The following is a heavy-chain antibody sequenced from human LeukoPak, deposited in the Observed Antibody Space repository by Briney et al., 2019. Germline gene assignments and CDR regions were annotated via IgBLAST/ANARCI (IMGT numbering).Heavy chain of an antibody. CDR2: IYPGDSDT. Sequence: GESLKISCKGSGYSFTSYWIGWVRQMPGKGLEWMGIIYPGDSDTRYSPSFQGQVTISADKSISTAYLQWSSLKASDTAMYYCARPGATVTSRDAFDIWGQGTMVTVSS. CDR1: GYSFTSYW. CDR3: ARPGATVTSRDAFDI. V-gene: IGHV5-51*01. D-gene: IGHD4-17*01. J-gene: IGHJ3*02.